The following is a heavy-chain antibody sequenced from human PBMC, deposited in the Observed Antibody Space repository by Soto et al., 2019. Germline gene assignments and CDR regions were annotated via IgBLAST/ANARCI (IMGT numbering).Heavy chain of an antibody. V-gene: IGHV4-59*01. CDR3: ARVGVVVAARWFDP. CDR1: DGSISSYY. CDR2: IYYSGST. J-gene: IGHJ5*02. D-gene: IGHD2-15*01. Sequence: SETLSLTCTVSDGSISSYYWSWIRQPPGKGLEWIGYIYYSGSTNYNPSLKSRVTISVDTSKNQFSLKLSSVTAADTAVYYCARVGVVVAARWFDPWGQGTLVTVSS.